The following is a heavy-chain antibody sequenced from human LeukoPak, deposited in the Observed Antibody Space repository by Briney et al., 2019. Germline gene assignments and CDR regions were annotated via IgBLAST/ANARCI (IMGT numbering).Heavy chain of an antibody. V-gene: IGHV4-59*01. D-gene: IGHD1-26*01. CDR2: IYYSGST. CDR1: GGSISGSY. Sequence: PSETLSLTCTVSGGSISGSYWNWIRQPPGKGLEWIGYIYYSGSTNYNPSLKSRVTISVDTSKNQFSLKLSSVTAADTAVYYCASLSSGSYNWFDPWGRGTLVTVSS. J-gene: IGHJ5*02. CDR3: ASLSSGSYNWFDP.